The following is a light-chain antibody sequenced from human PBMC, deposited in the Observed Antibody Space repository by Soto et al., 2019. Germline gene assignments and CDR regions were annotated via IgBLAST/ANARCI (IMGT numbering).Light chain of an antibody. V-gene: IGKV1-5*01. CDR2: DAS. Sequence: DIQMTQSPSTLSASIGDRVSIACRAIQNINNWIAWYQQKPGKAPKFLIYDASTLESGVPSRFSGSGSGTEFTLTISSLQPDDFATYYCQQYNSYTITFGQGTRLAI. CDR3: QQYNSYTIT. J-gene: IGKJ5*01. CDR1: QNINNW.